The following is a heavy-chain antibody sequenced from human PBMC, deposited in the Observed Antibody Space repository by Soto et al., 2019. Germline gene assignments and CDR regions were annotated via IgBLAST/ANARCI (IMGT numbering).Heavy chain of an antibody. CDR2: ISWNSGSI. CDR3: AKDQYGDEYAFDI. CDR1: GFTFDDYA. Sequence: VQLVESGGGLVQPGRSLRLSCAASGFTFDDYAMHWVRQAPGKGLEWVSGISWNSGSIGYADSVKGRFTISRDNAKNSLYLQMNSLRAEDTALYYCAKDQYGDEYAFDIWGQGTMVTVSS. J-gene: IGHJ3*02. V-gene: IGHV3-9*01. D-gene: IGHD4-17*01.